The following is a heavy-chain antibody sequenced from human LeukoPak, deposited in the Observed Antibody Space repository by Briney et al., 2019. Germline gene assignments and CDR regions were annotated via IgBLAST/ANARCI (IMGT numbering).Heavy chain of an antibody. D-gene: IGHD1-26*01. J-gene: IGHJ6*02. Sequence: ASVKVSCKASGYTFTNYGISWVRQAPGQGLEGMGWISAYNGNTKYAQKFQSRVTMTTDTSTNTVNMELRSLRSDDTAVFYCARSGSHNYYYYGMDVWGQGTTVIVSS. CDR2: ISAYNGNT. V-gene: IGHV1-18*01. CDR1: GYTFTNYG. CDR3: ARSGSHNYYYYGMDV.